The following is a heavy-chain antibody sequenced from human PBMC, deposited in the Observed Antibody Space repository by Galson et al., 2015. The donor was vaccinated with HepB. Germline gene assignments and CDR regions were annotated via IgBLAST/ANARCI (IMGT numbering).Heavy chain of an antibody. J-gene: IGHJ4*02. V-gene: IGHV3-33*08. D-gene: IGHD2-2*01. CDR1: GFTFSSYG. CDR3: ARDVGVVVPAAMGIDY. Sequence: SLRLSCAASGFTFSSYGMHWVRQAPGKGLEWVAVIWYDGSNKYYADSVKGRFTISRDNSKNTLYLQMNSLRAEDTAVYYCARDVGVVVPAAMGIDYWGQGTLVTVSS. CDR2: IWYDGSNK.